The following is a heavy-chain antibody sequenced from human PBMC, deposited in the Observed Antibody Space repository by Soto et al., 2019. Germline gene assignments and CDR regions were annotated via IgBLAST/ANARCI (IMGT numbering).Heavy chain of an antibody. D-gene: IGHD3-22*01. CDR3: AREMNYYDTSGDSYFYY. J-gene: IGHJ4*02. V-gene: IGHV4-31*03. Sequence: QVQLQESSPGLVKPSQTLSLTCTVSGGSISSGTYHWTWIRQHPGKGLEWIGYIDYSGSTYYNPSLKSRVTISVDTSKNQFSLRLSSVTAADTAVYYCAREMNYYDTSGDSYFYYWGQGTLVTVSS. CDR2: IDYSGST. CDR1: GGSISSGTYH.